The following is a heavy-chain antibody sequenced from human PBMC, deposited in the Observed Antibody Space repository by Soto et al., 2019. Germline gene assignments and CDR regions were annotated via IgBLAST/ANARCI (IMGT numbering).Heavy chain of an antibody. CDR3: ARRWGRTFDY. CDR1: GGSISSSSYY. J-gene: IGHJ4*02. CDR2: IYYSGST. V-gene: IGHV4-39*01. D-gene: IGHD7-27*01. Sequence: PSETLSLTCTVSGGSISSSSYYWGWIRQPPGKGLEWIGSIYYSGSTNYNPSLKSRVTISVDTSKNQFSLKLSSVTAADTAVYYCARRWGRTFDYWGQGTLVTVS.